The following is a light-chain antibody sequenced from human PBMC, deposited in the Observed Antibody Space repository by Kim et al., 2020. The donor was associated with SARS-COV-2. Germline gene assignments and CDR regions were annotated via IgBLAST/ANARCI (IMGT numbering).Light chain of an antibody. Sequence: QRVSISCTGSSSNFGAGYDVHWYQHLPGTAPKLLIYADNNRPSGVPYRFSGSKSGTSASLAITGLQAEDEADYYCQSYDRSLNGVIFGGGTKVPS. CDR1: SSNFGAGYD. CDR3: QSYDRSLNGVI. CDR2: ADN. J-gene: IGLJ2*01. V-gene: IGLV1-40*01.